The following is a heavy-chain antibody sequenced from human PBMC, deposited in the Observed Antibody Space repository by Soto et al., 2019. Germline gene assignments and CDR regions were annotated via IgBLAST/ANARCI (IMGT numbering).Heavy chain of an antibody. J-gene: IGHJ4*02. CDR2: IYYSGST. Sequence: TSETLSLTCTVSGGSISSGDYYWSWIRQPPGKGLEWIGYIYYSGSTYYNPSLKSRVTISVDTSKNQFSLKLSSVTAADTAVYYCARAQTDYYGSGSYYDYWGQGTLVTVSS. D-gene: IGHD3-10*01. CDR1: GGSISSGDYY. V-gene: IGHV4-30-4*01. CDR3: ARAQTDYYGSGSYYDY.